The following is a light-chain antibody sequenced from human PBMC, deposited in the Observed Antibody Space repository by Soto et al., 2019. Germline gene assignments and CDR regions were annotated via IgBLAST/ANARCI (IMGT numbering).Light chain of an antibody. CDR3: CSYAGSYTYV. J-gene: IGLJ1*01. Sequence: QSVLTQPRSVSGSPGQSVTISCTGTSSDVGGYNYVSWYQHHPGKAPKFMIYGVNKRPSGVPDRFSGSKSGDTASLTISGLQAEDEADYYCCSYAGSYTYVFGTGTKV. CDR1: SSDVGGYNY. V-gene: IGLV2-11*01. CDR2: GVN.